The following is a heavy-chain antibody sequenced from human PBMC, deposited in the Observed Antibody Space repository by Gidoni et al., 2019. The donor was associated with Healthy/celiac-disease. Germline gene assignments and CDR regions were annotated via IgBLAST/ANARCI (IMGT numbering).Heavy chain of an antibody. V-gene: IGHV3-11*06. D-gene: IGHD3-22*01. CDR1: DYY. J-gene: IGHJ4*02. Sequence: DYYMSWIRQAPGKGLEWVSYISSSSSYTNYADSVKGRFTIYRDNAKNSLYLQMNSLRAEDTAVYYCARDERGYYYDSSGYYPQLWYWGQGTLVTVSS. CDR3: ARDERGYYYDSSGYYPQLWY. CDR2: ISSSSSYT.